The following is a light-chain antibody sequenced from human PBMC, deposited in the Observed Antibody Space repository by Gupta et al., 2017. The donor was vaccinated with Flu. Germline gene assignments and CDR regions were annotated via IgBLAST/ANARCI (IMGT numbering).Light chain of an antibody. CDR2: AAS. Sequence: AIQMTQSPSSLSASVGDRVTITCRASQGIRNALGWYQQKPGKAPKLLIYAASSLRTGVPSRFSGSGSGTDFTLTISSLQPEDFATYYCRQYDNFLWTFGQGTKVEIK. V-gene: IGKV1-6*01. J-gene: IGKJ1*01. CDR3: RQYDNFLWT. CDR1: QGIRNA.